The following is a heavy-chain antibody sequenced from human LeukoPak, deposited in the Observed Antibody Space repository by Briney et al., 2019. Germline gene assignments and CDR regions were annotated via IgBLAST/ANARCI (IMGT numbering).Heavy chain of an antibody. J-gene: IGHJ4*02. CDR1: GFNFTRYW. V-gene: IGHV5-51*01. D-gene: IGHD6-13*01. CDR3: ARHGPQLSSSRGADY. Sequence: GEALQISCKGSGFNFTRYWIGWARPVPGKGLEWMGIIYPGDSDTRYSPSFQGQVTISADKSISTAYLQWSSLRASDTAMYYCARHGPQLSSSRGADYWGQGTLVTVSS. CDR2: IYPGDSDT.